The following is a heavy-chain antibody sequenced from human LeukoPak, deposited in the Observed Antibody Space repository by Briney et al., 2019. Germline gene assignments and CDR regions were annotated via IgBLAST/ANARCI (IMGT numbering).Heavy chain of an antibody. J-gene: IGHJ4*02. CDR1: GYTFTGYY. Sequence: GASVKVSCKASGYTFTGYYMHWVRQAPGQGLEWMGWINPNSGGTNYAQKFQGRVTMTRDTSISTAYMELSRLRSDDTAVYYCARALKYYDSSGYYFHYFDYWGQGTLVTVSS. D-gene: IGHD3-22*01. V-gene: IGHV1-2*02. CDR3: ARALKYYDSSGYYFHYFDY. CDR2: INPNSGGT.